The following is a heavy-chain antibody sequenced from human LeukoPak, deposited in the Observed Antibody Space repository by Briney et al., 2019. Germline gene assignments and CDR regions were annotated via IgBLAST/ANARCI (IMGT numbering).Heavy chain of an antibody. CDR3: AKYPHPFTYSGSYFEY. V-gene: IGHV4-59*12. CDR1: GGSISSYY. CDR2: IYYSGST. D-gene: IGHD1-26*01. J-gene: IGHJ4*02. Sequence: SETLSLTCTVSGGSISSYYWSWIRQPPGKGLEWIGYIYYSGSTNYNPSLKSRVTMSVDTSKNQFSLKLSSVTAADTALYYCAKYPHPFTYSGSYFEYWGQGILVTVSS.